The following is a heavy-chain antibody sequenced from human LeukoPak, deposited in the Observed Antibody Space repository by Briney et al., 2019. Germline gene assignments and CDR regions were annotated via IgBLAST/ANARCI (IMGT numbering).Heavy chain of an antibody. J-gene: IGHJ4*02. CDR3: AKPLSAASGTDFHY. Sequence: GGSLRLSCAASGFTFSSYAMSWVRQAPGRGLEWVSVISGSGGSTYYADSVKGRFTISRDISKNTLYLQMNSLRAEDTAVYYCAKPLSAASGTDFHYWGQGTLVTVSS. V-gene: IGHV3-23*01. CDR2: ISGSGGST. CDR1: GFTFSSYA. D-gene: IGHD6-13*01.